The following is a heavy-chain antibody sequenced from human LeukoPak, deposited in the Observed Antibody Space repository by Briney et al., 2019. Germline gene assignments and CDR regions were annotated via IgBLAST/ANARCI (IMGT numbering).Heavy chain of an antibody. CDR2: INHSGST. Sequence: SETLSLTCAVYGGSFSGYYWSWIRQPPGKGLEWIGEINHSGSTNYNPSLKSRVTISVDASKNQFSLKLSSVTAADTAVYYCARGRGRALDYWGQGTLVTVSS. V-gene: IGHV4-34*01. CDR3: ARGRGRALDY. D-gene: IGHD6-25*01. CDR1: GGSFSGYY. J-gene: IGHJ4*02.